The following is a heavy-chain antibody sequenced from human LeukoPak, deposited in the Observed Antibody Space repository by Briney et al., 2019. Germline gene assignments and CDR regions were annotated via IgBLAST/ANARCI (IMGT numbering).Heavy chain of an antibody. CDR1: GFTFSAYA. Sequence: PGGSLRLSCAASGFTFSAYAMSWVRQAPGKGLEWVSAISGSGGSTYYADSVKGRFTISRDNSKNTLYLQMNSLRAEETAVYYCAKDGDRVRLAWNYNWFDPWGQGTLVTVSS. V-gene: IGHV3-23*01. CDR3: AKDGDRVRLAWNYNWFDP. CDR2: ISGSGGST. J-gene: IGHJ5*02. D-gene: IGHD1-7*01.